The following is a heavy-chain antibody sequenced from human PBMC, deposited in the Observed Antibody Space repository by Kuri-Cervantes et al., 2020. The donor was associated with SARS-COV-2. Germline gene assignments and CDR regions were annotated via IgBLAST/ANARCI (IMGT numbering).Heavy chain of an antibody. CDR2: ISSSSSYI. CDR1: GFTFSSYS. D-gene: IGHD6-13*01. Sequence: GESLKISCAASGFTFSSYSMNWVRQAPGKGLEWVSSISSSSSYIYYADSVKGRFTISRDNAKNSLYLQMNSLRAEDTAVYYCARDGGAAAGPSNWFDPWGQGTLVTVSS. V-gene: IGHV3-21*01. CDR3: ARDGGAAAGPSNWFDP. J-gene: IGHJ5*02.